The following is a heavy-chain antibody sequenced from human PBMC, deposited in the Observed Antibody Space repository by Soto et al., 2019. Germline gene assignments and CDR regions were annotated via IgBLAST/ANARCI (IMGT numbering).Heavy chain of an antibody. J-gene: IGHJ5*02. V-gene: IGHV4-30-4*01. CDR2: IYYSGST. Sequence: PSETLSLTCSVSGGSISSGDYYWSWIRQPPGKGLEWIGYIYYSGSTYYNPSLKSRVTISVDTSKNQFSLKLSSVTAADTAVYYCARGYYDLWRGYAPYNWFDPWGQGTLVPVYS. CDR1: GGSISSGDYY. D-gene: IGHD3-3*01. CDR3: ARGYYDLWRGYAPYNWFDP.